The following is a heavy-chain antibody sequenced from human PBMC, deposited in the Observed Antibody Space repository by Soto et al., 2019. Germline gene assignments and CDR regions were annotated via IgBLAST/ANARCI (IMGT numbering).Heavy chain of an antibody. V-gene: IGHV1-46*02. J-gene: IGHJ4*02. Sequence: QVQLVQSGAEVRNPGASVKLSCKASGYTFNMYYMHWVRQAPGQGLEWMGVINPNGDTTTYAQRFQGRLTMTRDTSTSTVYMDLTSLRSEDTAVYYCAREGAAAARVFDNWGQGTPVTVSS. CDR3: AREGAAAARVFDN. CDR1: GYTFNMYY. CDR2: INPNGDTT. D-gene: IGHD6-13*01.